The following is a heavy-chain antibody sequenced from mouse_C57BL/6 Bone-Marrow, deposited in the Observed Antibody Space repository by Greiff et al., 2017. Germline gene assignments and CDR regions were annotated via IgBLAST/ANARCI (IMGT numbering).Heavy chain of an antibody. J-gene: IGHJ4*01. CDR3: ALYDYLQDYAMDD. Sequence: VQLQQPGAELVKPGASVKMSCKASGYTFTSYWLTWVKQRPGHGLEWIGDIYPGGGSTNYNVKFQSKATLTVDTSSSTAYMQLSSRTSEDSAVYYCALYDYLQDYAMDDWGQGTSGTVSS. D-gene: IGHD2-4*01. V-gene: IGHV1-55*01. CDR2: IYPGGGST. CDR1: GYTFTSYW.